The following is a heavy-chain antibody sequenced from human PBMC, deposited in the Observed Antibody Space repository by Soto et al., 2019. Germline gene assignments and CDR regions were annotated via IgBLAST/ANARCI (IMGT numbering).Heavy chain of an antibody. V-gene: IGHV1-46*01. CDR3: AIVRASSFDY. CDR1: GYTFTSYY. Sequence: QVQLVQSGAEVKKPGASVKVSCKASGYTFTSYYMHWVRQAPGQGLEWMGIINPSGGSTTYAQKFQXXVXMXXDTSTSTVYMELSSLRSEDTAVYYCAIVRASSFDYWGQGTLVTVSS. J-gene: IGHJ4*02. CDR2: INPSGGST.